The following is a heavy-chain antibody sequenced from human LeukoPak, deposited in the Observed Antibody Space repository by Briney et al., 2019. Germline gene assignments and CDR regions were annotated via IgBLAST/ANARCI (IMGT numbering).Heavy chain of an antibody. Sequence: SETLSLTCTVSGDSIRSYYWSCVRQPPGKGLEWIGYIYFSGSTNYSPSLKSRVTISLDTSKNQFSLDLSSVTAADTAMYYCARTTTGYYNYFDPWGQGTLVTVSS. CDR2: IYFSGST. CDR3: ARTTTGYYNYFDP. CDR1: GDSIRSYY. V-gene: IGHV4-59*01. J-gene: IGHJ5*02. D-gene: IGHD2-15*01.